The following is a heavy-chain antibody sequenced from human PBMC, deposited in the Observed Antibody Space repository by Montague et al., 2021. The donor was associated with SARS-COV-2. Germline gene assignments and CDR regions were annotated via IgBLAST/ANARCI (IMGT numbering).Heavy chain of an antibody. CDR2: IYHSGST. J-gene: IGHJ5*02. D-gene: IGHD3-10*01. Sequence: SESLSLACTVSGYSISSGYYWGWIRQPPGKGLEWIGSIYHSGSTYYNPSLKSRVTISVDTSKNQFSLMLSSVTAADTAVYYCARDCYDYGSGSDQRWCDPWGQGTLVTVSS. CDR1: GYSISSGYY. CDR3: ARDCYDYGSGSDQRWCDP. V-gene: IGHV4-38-2*02.